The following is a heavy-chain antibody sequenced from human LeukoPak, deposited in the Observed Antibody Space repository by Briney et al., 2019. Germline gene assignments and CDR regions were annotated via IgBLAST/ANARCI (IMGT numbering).Heavy chain of an antibody. V-gene: IGHV1-24*01. CDR1: GYTLTELS. Sequence: ASVKVSCKVSGYTLTELSMHWVRQAPGKGLEWMGGFDPEDGETIYAQKFQGRVIMTEDTSTDTAYMELSSLRSEDTAVYYCATRGRVAPPHFDYWGQGTLVTVSS. D-gene: IGHD2-15*01. J-gene: IGHJ4*02. CDR2: FDPEDGET. CDR3: ATRGRVAPPHFDY.